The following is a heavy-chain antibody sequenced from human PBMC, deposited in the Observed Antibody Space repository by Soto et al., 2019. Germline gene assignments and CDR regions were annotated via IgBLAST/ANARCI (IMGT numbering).Heavy chain of an antibody. J-gene: IGHJ4*02. CDR2: INSDGSST. D-gene: IGHD2-2*01. CDR1: GFTFSSYW. Sequence: GGSLRLSCAASGFTFSSYWMHWVRQAPGKGPVWVSRINSDGSSTRYADSVKGRFTISRDNAKSTLFLQMNSLRAEDTAVYYCAGYCSSTSCPFDSWGQGTLVTVSS. CDR3: AGYCSSTSCPFDS. V-gene: IGHV3-74*01.